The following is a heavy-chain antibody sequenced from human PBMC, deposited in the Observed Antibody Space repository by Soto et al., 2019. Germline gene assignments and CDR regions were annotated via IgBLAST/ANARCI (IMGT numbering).Heavy chain of an antibody. CDR2: ISYDGSNK. CDR1: GFTFSSYG. D-gene: IGHD3-9*01. J-gene: IGHJ4*02. Sequence: GGSLRLSCAASGFTFSSYGMHWVRQAPGKGLEWVAVISYDGSNKYYADSVKGRFTISRDNSKNTLYLQMNSLRAEDTAVYYCAKPIQYYDILTGQADLDYWGQGTLVTVSS. CDR3: AKPIQYYDILTGQADLDY. V-gene: IGHV3-30*18.